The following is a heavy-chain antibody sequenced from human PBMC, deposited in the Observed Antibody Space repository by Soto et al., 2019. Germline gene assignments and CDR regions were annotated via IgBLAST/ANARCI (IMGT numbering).Heavy chain of an antibody. J-gene: IGHJ4*02. V-gene: IGHV1-69*02. CDR1: GGTFSSYT. CDR2: IIPILGIT. D-gene: IGHD4-17*01. Sequence: SVKVSCKASGGTFSSYTISWVRQAPGQGLEWMGRIIPILGITNYAQKLQGRVTMTTDTSTSTAYMELRSLRSDDTAVYYCARVGIYGDYVAQSDYWGQGTLVTVSS. CDR3: ARVGIYGDYVAQSDY.